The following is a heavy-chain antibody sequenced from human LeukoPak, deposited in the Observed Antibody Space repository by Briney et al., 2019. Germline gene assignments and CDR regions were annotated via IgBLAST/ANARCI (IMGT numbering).Heavy chain of an antibody. V-gene: IGHV3-11*01. CDR2: ITGSGTTR. Sequence: GGSLRLSCTVSGFTLTDHYMSWFRQSPGRGLEWISWITGSGTTRDYADSVKGRFTISRDNTKNSVYLQMTSLRPDDTAVYYCARDPDYGDPYWGQGTLVTVSS. D-gene: IGHD4-17*01. CDR1: GFTLTDHY. J-gene: IGHJ4*02. CDR3: ARDPDYGDPY.